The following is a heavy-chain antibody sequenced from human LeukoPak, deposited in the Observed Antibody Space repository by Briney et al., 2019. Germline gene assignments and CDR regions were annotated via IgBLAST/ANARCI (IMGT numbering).Heavy chain of an antibody. V-gene: IGHV1-2*02. J-gene: IGHJ6*02. CDR3: ARVDTMVRGVIITELDYGMDV. Sequence: GASVKVSCKASGYTFTGYYMHWVRQAPGQGLEWMGWIDPNSGGTNYARKFQGRVTMTRDTSIGTAYMELSRLRSDDTAVYYCARVDTMVRGVIITELDYGMDVWGQGTTVTVSS. CDR1: GYTFTGYY. D-gene: IGHD3-10*01. CDR2: IDPNSGGT.